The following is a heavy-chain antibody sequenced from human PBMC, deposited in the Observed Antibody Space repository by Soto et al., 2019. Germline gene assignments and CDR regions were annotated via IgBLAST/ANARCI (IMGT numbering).Heavy chain of an antibody. V-gene: IGHV1-69*02. CDR3: ASGPYTSSSGGYYYYYMAV. J-gene: IGHJ6*03. D-gene: IGHD6-6*01. CDR1: GGTFSSYA. Sequence: QVQLVQSGAEVKKPGSSVKVSCKASGGTFSSYAINWVRQAPGQGREWMGRIVPMFGIPNFAPKFQGRVRMTADRYTSTAYMELSSLRSEYTAVYYCASGPYTSSSGGYYYYYMAVWGKGTTVTVSS. CDR2: IVPMFGIP.